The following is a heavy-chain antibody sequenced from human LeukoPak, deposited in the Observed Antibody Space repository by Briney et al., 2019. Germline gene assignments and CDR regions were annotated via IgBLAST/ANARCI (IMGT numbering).Heavy chain of an antibody. CDR2: INPSGGST. CDR3: AISRDTRDAFDI. V-gene: IGHV1-46*01. D-gene: IGHD5-24*01. CDR1: GYTFTSYY. J-gene: IGHJ3*02. Sequence: DSVKVSCKASGYTFTSYYMHWVRQAPGQGLEWMGIINPSGGSTSYAQKFQGRVTMTRDTSTSTVYMELSSLRSEDTAVYYCAISRDTRDAFDIWGQGTMVTVSS.